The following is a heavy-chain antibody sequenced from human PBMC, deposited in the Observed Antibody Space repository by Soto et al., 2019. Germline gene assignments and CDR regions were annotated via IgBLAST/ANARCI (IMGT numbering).Heavy chain of an antibody. D-gene: IGHD5-18*01. J-gene: IGHJ4*02. CDR3: VRSKGGYSYGTPFDY. CDR1: GFTFDDYA. V-gene: IGHV3-9*01. CDR2: ISWNSGNI. Sequence: GGSLRLSCAASGFTFDDYAMYWVRQVLGKGLEWVSSISWNSGNIGYADSVKRRITTSRDNAENSLYLQMNSLRPEDTALYYCVRSKGGYSYGTPFDYWGQGTLVTVSS.